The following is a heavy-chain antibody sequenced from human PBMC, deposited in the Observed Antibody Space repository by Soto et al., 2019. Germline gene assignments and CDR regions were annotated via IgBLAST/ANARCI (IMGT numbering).Heavy chain of an antibody. D-gene: IGHD6-19*01. J-gene: IGHJ4*02. V-gene: IGHV1-46*01. Sequence: QVQLVQSGAEVKKPGVSVNVSCWTSGFTVTSYWMHLVRKAHGQGLERMGIINPSGGGNSYEHKFQGRSTMARDTSTSTAYMETISMRYEGTGMYYWATYYCAREGSSGGRFDYWGQGTLVTVSS. CDR2: INPSGGGN. CDR3: ATYYCAREGSSGGRFDY. CDR1: GFTVTSYW.